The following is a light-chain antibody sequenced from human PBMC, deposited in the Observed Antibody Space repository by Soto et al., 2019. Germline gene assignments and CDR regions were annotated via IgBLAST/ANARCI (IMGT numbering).Light chain of an antibody. CDR1: SSDGGGYNY. CDR2: DVT. CDR3: SSYTSDTTGV. Sequence: QSALTQPASVSGSPGQSIAISCTGTSSDGGGYNYVSWYQQHPGKAPKLMIYDVTTRPSGVSNRFSGSKSGNTAALTISGLQAEDEADYYCSSYTSDTTGVFGTGTKLTVL. J-gene: IGLJ1*01. V-gene: IGLV2-14*03.